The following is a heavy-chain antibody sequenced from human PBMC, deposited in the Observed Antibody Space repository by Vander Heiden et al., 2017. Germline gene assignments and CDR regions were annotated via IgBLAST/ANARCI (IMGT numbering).Heavy chain of an antibody. D-gene: IGHD3-22*01. J-gene: IGHJ4*02. V-gene: IGHV3-53*01. CDR1: GFTVSGNY. CDR3: ARVTAPSDRDWPYFEH. Sequence: EVQVLESGGGLIQPGGSLRLSCVASGFTVSGNYMTWVRQAPGKGLEWVALIFSDGSTYYADSVKGRFTISRDNSKNMLYLQMSSLRAEDTAMYYCARVTAPSDRDWPYFEHWGQGTLVTVSS. CDR2: IFSDGST.